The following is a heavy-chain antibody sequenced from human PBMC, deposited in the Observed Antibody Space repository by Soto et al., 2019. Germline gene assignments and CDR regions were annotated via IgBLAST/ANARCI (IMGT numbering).Heavy chain of an antibody. Sequence: NPSETLSLTCAVSGGSISSGGYSWSWIRQPPGKGLEWIGYIYHSGSTYYNPSLKSRVTISVDRSKNQFSLKLSSVTAADTAVYYCARGASGYSGYESYYYYYDMDVWGQGTTVTVSS. J-gene: IGHJ6*02. CDR2: IYHSGST. V-gene: IGHV4-30-2*01. CDR1: GGSISSGGYS. D-gene: IGHD5-12*01. CDR3: ARGASGYSGYESYYYYYDMDV.